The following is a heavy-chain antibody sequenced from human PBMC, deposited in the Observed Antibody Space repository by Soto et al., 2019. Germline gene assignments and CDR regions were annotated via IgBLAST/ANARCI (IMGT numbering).Heavy chain of an antibody. V-gene: IGHV3-74*01. Sequence: DVQLVESGGGLVQPGGSLRLSCAASGFTFSSNWMHWVRQAPGKGLVWVSRINGDGTSTNYADSVKGRFTISRDNAKNTLDLQMNSLRAEDTAVYYCAREYSSSRYFDYWGQGTLVTVSS. D-gene: IGHD6-13*01. CDR3: AREYSSSRYFDY. CDR2: INGDGTST. CDR1: GFTFSSNW. J-gene: IGHJ4*02.